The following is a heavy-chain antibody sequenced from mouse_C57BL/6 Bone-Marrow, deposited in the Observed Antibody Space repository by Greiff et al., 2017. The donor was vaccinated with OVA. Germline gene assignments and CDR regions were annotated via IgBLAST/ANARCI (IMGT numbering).Heavy chain of an antibody. J-gene: IGHJ1*03. CDR1: GFTFSSYG. D-gene: IGHD1-1*01. Sequence: EVKLVESGGDLVKPGGSLKLSCAASGFTFSSYGMSCVLQTPHKRLEWVVTISSGGSYTFYPASVKGRFTISRDNAKNTLYLQMISLKSEDTAMYYCASLYYSYWYFDVWGTGTTVTVSS. CDR3: ASLYYSYWYFDV. V-gene: IGHV5-6*02. CDR2: ISSGGSYT.